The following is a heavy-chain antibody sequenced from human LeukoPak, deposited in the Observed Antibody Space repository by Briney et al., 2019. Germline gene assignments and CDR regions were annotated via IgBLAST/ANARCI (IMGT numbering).Heavy chain of an antibody. CDR1: GGSISSGGYY. D-gene: IGHD2-15*01. CDR2: IYYSGST. Sequence: SETLSLTCTVSGGSISSGGYYWSWIRQHPGKGLEWIGYIYYSGSTYHNPSLKSRVTISVDTSKNQFSLKLSSVTAADTAVYYCARYCSGGSLYYFDYWGQGTLVTVSS. J-gene: IGHJ4*02. V-gene: IGHV4-31*03. CDR3: ARYCSGGSLYYFDY.